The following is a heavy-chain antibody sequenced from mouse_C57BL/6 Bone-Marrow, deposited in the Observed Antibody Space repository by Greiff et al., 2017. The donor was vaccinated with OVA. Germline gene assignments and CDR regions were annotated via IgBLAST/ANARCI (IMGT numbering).Heavy chain of an antibody. CDR1: GFTFSSYG. D-gene: IGHD4-1*01. CDR3: ARHTWDSYAMDD. V-gene: IGHV5-6*01. J-gene: IGHJ4*01. CDR2: ISSGGGYT. Sequence: EVQLMESGGELVKPGGSLKLSCAASGFTFSSYGMSWVRQTPGKRLEWVANISSGGGYTYYPDSVKGRFTISRDNAKNTLYLQMSSLKSEDTAMDYCARHTWDSYAMDDWGQGTSVTVSS.